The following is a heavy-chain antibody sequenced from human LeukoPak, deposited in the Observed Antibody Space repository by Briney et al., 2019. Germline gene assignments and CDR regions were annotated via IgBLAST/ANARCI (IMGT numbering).Heavy chain of an antibody. CDR2: IYYSGST. V-gene: IGHV4-59*01. Sequence: SETQSLTCTVSGGSISSYYWSWIRQPPGKGLEWIGYIYYSGSTNYNPSLKSRVTISVDTSKNQFSLKLSSVTAADTALYHCARETWSSGWYLDDYWGQGTLVTVSS. CDR3: ARETWSSGWYLDDY. CDR1: GGSISSYY. D-gene: IGHD6-19*01. J-gene: IGHJ4*02.